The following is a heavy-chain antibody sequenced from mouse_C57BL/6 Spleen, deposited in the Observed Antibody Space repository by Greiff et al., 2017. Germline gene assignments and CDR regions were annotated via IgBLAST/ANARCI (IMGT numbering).Heavy chain of an antibody. CDR1: GFTFSSYA. Sequence: EVKLVESGGGLVKPGGSLKLSCAASGFTFSSYAMSWVRQTPEKRLEWVATISDGGSYTYYPDNVKGRFTISRDNAKKNLSLQMIQLMSEDTAVYYCAREGAYDERYYPMDYWGQGTSVTVSS. CDR3: AREGAYDERYYPMDY. J-gene: IGHJ4*01. V-gene: IGHV5-4*01. D-gene: IGHD2-12*01. CDR2: ISDGGSYT.